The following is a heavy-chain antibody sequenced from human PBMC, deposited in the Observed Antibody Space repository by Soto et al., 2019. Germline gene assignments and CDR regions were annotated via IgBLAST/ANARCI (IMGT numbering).Heavy chain of an antibody. J-gene: IGHJ4*02. Sequence: SETRSLTCTVSVSSINSSGYYWGWIRQPPGKGLEWIGSMFYGVSTYYNPSLKSRVTVSVDTSKNQFSLNLRSVTAADTAVYYCARLPSRHLVDYWGQGTLVTVSS. D-gene: IGHD3-3*02. V-gene: IGHV4-39*01. CDR2: MFYGVST. CDR1: VSSINSSGYY. CDR3: ARLPSRHLVDY.